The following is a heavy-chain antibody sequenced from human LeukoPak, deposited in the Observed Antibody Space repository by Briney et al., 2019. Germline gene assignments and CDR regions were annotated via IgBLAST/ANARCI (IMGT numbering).Heavy chain of an antibody. CDR2: VWYDGNRK. Sequence: GGSLRLSCAASGFTFSNHAMHWVRQAPGKGLEWVTLVWYDGNRKYYADSVKGRFTISRDNSKNSVYLQLNSLRPEDTAMYYWVSMVRGVGYWGRGTRVPVS. J-gene: IGHJ4*02. CDR3: VSMVRGVGY. CDR1: GFTFSNHA. D-gene: IGHD3-10*01. V-gene: IGHV3-30*02.